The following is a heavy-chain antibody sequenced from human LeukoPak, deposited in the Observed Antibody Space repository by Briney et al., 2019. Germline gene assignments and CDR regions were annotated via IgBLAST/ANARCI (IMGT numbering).Heavy chain of an antibody. Sequence: SETLSLTCDVSGDSTSSYYWSWIRQPPGKGLEWIGFIYYNGITNYNPSLMSRVTFSVDTSKNQLSLKLTSVTAADTAVYYCARRAQGGHFFDYWGQETLVTVSS. CDR2: IYYNGIT. D-gene: IGHD3-16*01. CDR3: ARRAQGGHFFDY. J-gene: IGHJ4*02. CDR1: GDSTSSYY. V-gene: IGHV4-59*01.